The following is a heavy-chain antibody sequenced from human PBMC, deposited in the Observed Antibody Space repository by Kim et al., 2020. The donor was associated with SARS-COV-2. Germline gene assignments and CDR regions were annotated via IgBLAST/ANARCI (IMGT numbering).Heavy chain of an antibody. D-gene: IGHD6-19*01. J-gene: IGHJ4*02. CDR3: ARLGLAIDY. V-gene: IGHV3-48*04. Sequence: GGSLRLSCAASGFTFSSYSMNWVRQAPGKGLEWVSYISSSSSTIYYADSVKGRFTISRDNAKNSLYLQMNSLRAEDTAVYYCARLGLAIDYWGQGTLVTVSS. CDR2: ISSSSSTI. CDR1: GFTFSSYS.